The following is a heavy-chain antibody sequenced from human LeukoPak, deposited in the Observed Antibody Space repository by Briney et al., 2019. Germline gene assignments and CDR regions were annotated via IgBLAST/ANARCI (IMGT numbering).Heavy chain of an antibody. J-gene: IGHJ6*02. CDR3: ARDRSSSWYGGFLYGMDV. CDR2: IWYDGTNK. Sequence: SGGSLRLSCAASGFTFSSYGMHWVRQAPGKGLEWVAIIWYDGTNKYYGDSAKGRFTISRDNSKNTLYLQMNSLRAEDTAVYYCARDRSSSWYGGFLYGMDVWGQGTTITVSS. CDR1: GFTFSSYG. V-gene: IGHV3-33*01. D-gene: IGHD6-13*01.